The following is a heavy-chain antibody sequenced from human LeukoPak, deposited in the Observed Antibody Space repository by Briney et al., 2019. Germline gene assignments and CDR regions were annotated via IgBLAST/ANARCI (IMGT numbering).Heavy chain of an antibody. Sequence: GGSLRLSCAASGFTFSSYAMHWVRQAPGKGLEWVSVIYSGGSTSYADSVKGRFTISRDNSKNTLYLQMNSLRAEDTAVYYCASTFDIWGQGTMVTVSS. CDR3: ASTFDI. CDR2: IYSGGST. J-gene: IGHJ3*02. CDR1: GFTFSSYA. V-gene: IGHV3-53*01.